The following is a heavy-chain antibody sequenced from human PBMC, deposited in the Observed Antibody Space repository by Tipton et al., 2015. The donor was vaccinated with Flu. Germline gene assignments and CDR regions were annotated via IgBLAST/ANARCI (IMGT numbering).Heavy chain of an antibody. V-gene: IGHV5-51*03. D-gene: IGHD2-2*01. CDR1: GYIFSTDW. Sequence: QLVQSGAEVTEPGKSLKISCRPSGYIFSTDWIGWVRQMPGKGLEWMGIIYPGDSDTRYSPSFQGQVTISADKSITTAYLQWSSLKASDTAMYYCARKYCSTTTCYQALDIWGQGTMVTVSS. J-gene: IGHJ3*02. CDR3: ARKYCSTTTCYQALDI. CDR2: IYPGDSDT.